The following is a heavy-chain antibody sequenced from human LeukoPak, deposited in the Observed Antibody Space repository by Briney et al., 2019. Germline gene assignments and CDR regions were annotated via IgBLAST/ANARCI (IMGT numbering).Heavy chain of an antibody. CDR1: GFTFSSYS. J-gene: IGHJ4*02. D-gene: IGHD3-22*01. CDR2: ISGTSSTI. CDR3: ARDYDSSGYYYPVYEY. Sequence: GGSLRLSCAASGFTFSSYSMNWVRQAPGKGREWVSYISGTSSTIYYADSVKGRFTISRDNTKNSLYLQMNSLRAEDTAVYYCARDYDSSGYYYPVYEYWGQGTLVSVSS. V-gene: IGHV3-48*04.